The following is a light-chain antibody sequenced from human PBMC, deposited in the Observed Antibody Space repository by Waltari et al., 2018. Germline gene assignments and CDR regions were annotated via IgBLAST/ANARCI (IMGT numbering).Light chain of an antibody. CDR3: QKHNSAPLT. CDR2: AAS. J-gene: IGKJ3*01. V-gene: IGKV1-27*01. CDR1: QGISNY. Sequence: DIQMTQSPSSLSASVGDRVTITCRASQGISNYLAWYQQKPGKVPKLLIYAASTLQSGVPSRVSGSGSGTDFTLTISSLQPEDVATYYCQKHNSAPLTFGPGTKVDIK.